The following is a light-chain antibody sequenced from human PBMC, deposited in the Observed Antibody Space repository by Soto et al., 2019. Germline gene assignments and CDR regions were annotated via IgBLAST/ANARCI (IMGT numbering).Light chain of an antibody. Sequence: DIVMTQTPLSLPVTPGEPASISCRSSQSLLNSDDGNTYLDWYLQKPGQSPQLLIYTLSYRASVVPDGLRGSGSGRDFTLKISRVEAEDVGAYYCMQRIEVPWTFGQGTNVEIK. CDR3: MQRIEVPWT. V-gene: IGKV2-40*01. CDR2: TLS. J-gene: IGKJ1*01. CDR1: QSLLNSDDGNTY.